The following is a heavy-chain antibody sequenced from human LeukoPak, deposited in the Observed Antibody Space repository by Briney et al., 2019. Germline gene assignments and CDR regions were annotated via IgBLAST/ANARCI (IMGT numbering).Heavy chain of an antibody. V-gene: IGHV5-51*01. J-gene: IGHJ6*02. CDR2: IFPHDSDI. D-gene: IGHD2-2*02. CDR3: ARFGIRGCISNTKCYTSFFYYGMDV. CDR1: GNSFMDYW. Sequence: GESLKISCKGSGNSFMDYWIGWVRQMPGKGPELMGLIFPHDSDIKYSPSFQGHVTISVDKSISSAYVQWGSLKASDTAMYYCARFGIRGCISNTKCYTSFFYYGMDVWGQGTTVTVSS.